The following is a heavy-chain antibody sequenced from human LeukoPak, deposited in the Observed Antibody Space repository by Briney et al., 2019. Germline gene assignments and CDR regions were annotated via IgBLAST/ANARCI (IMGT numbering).Heavy chain of an antibody. D-gene: IGHD3-22*01. V-gene: IGHV1-2*02. Sequence: GASVKVSCKVSGYTFTYYYIHWVRQAPGQGLQWMGWINPNSGGTNYARNFQGRVTMTRDTSITTVYLELSRLTSDDTAVYYCARDYYDTSGFQRAGTWGGWGQGTQVTVSA. CDR3: ARDYYDTSGFQRAGTWGG. CDR1: GYTFTYYY. J-gene: IGHJ4*02. CDR2: INPNSGGT.